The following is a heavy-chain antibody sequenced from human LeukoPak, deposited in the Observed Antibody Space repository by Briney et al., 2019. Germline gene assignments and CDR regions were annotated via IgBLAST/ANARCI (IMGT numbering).Heavy chain of an antibody. D-gene: IGHD3-22*01. Sequence: SVKVSCKASGGTFSSYAISWVRQAPGQGLEWMGGIIPIFGTANYAQKFQGRVTITADESTSTAYMELSSRRSEDTAVYFCASHSSGYYYYHYWGQGTLVTVSS. CDR1: GGTFSSYA. V-gene: IGHV1-69*13. J-gene: IGHJ4*02. CDR2: IIPIFGTA. CDR3: ASHSSGYYYYHY.